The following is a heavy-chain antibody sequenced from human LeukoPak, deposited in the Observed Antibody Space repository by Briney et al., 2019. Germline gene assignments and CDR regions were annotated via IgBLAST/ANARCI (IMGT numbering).Heavy chain of an antibody. J-gene: IGHJ4*02. Sequence: PGGSLRLSCAASGFIVSSNYMSWVRQAPGKGLEWVSVIYSGGSTYYADSVKGRFIISRDNSKNTLYLQMNSLRAEDTAVYYCARDDGYYDSSVPLDYWGQGTLVTVSS. V-gene: IGHV3-53*01. CDR1: GFIVSSNY. D-gene: IGHD3-22*01. CDR3: ARDDGYYDSSVPLDY. CDR2: IYSGGST.